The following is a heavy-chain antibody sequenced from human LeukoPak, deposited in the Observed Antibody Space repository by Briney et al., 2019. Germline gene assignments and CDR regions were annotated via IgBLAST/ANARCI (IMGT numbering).Heavy chain of an antibody. CDR1: GGSISSGGYY. Sequence: TLSLTCTVSGGSISSGGYYWSWIRQPPGKGLEWIGYIYHSGSTYYNPSLKSRVTISVDRSKNQFSLKLSSVTAADTAVYYCARGIVATTFDYWGQGTLVTVSS. CDR2: IYHSGST. V-gene: IGHV4-30-2*01. J-gene: IGHJ4*02. D-gene: IGHD5-12*01. CDR3: ARGIVATTFDY.